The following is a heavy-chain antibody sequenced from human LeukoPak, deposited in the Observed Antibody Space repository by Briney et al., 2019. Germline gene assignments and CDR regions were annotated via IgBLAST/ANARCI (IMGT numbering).Heavy chain of an antibody. Sequence: GGSLRLSCAASGFTFSSYGMHWVRQAPGKGLEWVAVISYDGSNKYYADSVKGRFTISRDNSKNTLYLQMNSLRAEDTAVYYCAKDQYYYDSSGYYRGLFDYWGQGTLVTVSS. J-gene: IGHJ4*02. CDR1: GFTFSSYG. D-gene: IGHD3-22*01. CDR2: ISYDGSNK. CDR3: AKDQYYYDSSGYYRGLFDY. V-gene: IGHV3-30*18.